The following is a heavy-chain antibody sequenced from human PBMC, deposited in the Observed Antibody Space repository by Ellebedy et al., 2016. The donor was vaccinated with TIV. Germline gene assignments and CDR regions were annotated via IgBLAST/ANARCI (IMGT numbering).Heavy chain of an antibody. J-gene: IGHJ4*02. V-gene: IGHV4-59*08. Sequence: MPSETLSLTCTVSGGSISSYYWSWIRQPPGKGLEWIGYIYYSGSTNYNPSLRSRVTISVDTSKNQFSLKLSPVTAADTAVYYCARHPEGSLDYWGQGTLVTVSS. CDR1: GGSISSYY. CDR3: ARHPEGSLDY. CDR2: IYYSGST.